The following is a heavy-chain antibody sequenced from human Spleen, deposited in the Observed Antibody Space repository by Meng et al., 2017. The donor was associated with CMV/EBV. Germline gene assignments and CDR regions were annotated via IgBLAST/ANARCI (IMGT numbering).Heavy chain of an antibody. CDR2: ISYDVTNM. V-gene: IGHV3-30-3*01. Sequence: GGSLRLSCAASGFTFRNYAMHWVRQAPGKGLEWVAVISYDVTNMQYVDSVRGRFTISGDNSKNTLYLQMSSLRADDTAVYYCARGGDCTTTNCYSGWFDPWGQGTLVTVSS. D-gene: IGHD2-2*02. CDR1: GFTFRNYA. J-gene: IGHJ5*02. CDR3: ARGGDCTTTNCYSGWFDP.